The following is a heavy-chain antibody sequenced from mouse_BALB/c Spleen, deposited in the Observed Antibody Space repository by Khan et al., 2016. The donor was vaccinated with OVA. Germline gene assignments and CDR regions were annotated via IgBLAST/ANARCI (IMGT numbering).Heavy chain of an antibody. CDR2: IYPGTDNT. CDR3: AREEALYYFDY. Sequence: VKLVESGGELVRPGTSVKLSCKTSGYIFTSYWIHWVKQRSGQGLEWIARIYPGTDNTYYNENFKDKATLTADKSSSTVYLQLSSLKSEDSAVFFGAREEALYYFDYWGQGTTLTVSS. CDR1: GYIFTSYW. J-gene: IGHJ2*01. D-gene: IGHD3-2*02. V-gene: IGHV1-76*01.